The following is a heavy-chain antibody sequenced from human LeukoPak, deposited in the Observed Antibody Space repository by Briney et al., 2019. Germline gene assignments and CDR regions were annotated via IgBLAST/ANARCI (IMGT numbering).Heavy chain of an antibody. J-gene: IGHJ4*02. V-gene: IGHV1-46*01. CDR1: GYTFTSYY. Sequence: ASVKVSCKASGYTFTSYYMHWVRQAPGQGLEWMGIINPSGGSTSYAQKFQGRVTMTRDTSTSTVYMELSSLRSEDTAVYYCARVRLFGGVIMDFDYWGQGTLVTGSS. CDR3: ARVRLFGGVIMDFDY. CDR2: INPSGGST. D-gene: IGHD3-3*01.